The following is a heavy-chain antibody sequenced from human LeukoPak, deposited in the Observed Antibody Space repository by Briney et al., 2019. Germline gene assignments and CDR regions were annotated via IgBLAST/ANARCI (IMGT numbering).Heavy chain of an antibody. J-gene: IGHJ6*04. CDR1: GFTFSTYA. V-gene: IGHV3-23*01. D-gene: IGHD3-10*02. Sequence: GGSLRLSCAASGFTFSTYAMSWVGQIPGKGLEWVSAISGSDDGTYYADSVKGRFTISRDNSRNTLYLQMNTLRAEDTAVYYCAELGITMIGGVWGKGTTVTISS. CDR2: ISGSDDGT. CDR3: AELGITMIGGV.